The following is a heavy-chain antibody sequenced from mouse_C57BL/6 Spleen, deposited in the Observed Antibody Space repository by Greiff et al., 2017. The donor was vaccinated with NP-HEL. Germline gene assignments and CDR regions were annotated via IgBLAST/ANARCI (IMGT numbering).Heavy chain of an antibody. CDR3: TRVGYDYDDGTHFDY. Sequence: EVHLVESGEGLVKPGGSLKLSCAASGFTFSSYAMSWVRQTPEKRLEWVAYISSGGDYIYYADTVKGRFTISRDNARNTLYLQMSSLKSEDTAMYYCTRVGYDYDDGTHFDYWGQGTTLTVSS. CDR2: ISSGGDYI. J-gene: IGHJ2*01. CDR1: GFTFSSYA. D-gene: IGHD2-4*01. V-gene: IGHV5-9-1*02.